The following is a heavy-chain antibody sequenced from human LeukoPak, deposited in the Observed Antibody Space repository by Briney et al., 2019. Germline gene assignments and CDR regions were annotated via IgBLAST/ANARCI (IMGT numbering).Heavy chain of an antibody. V-gene: IGHV4-59*01. CDR2: IYYSGST. CDR1: GGSISSYY. Sequence: SETLSLICTVSGGSISSYYWSWIRQPPGKGLEWIGYIYYSGSTNYNPSLKSRVTISVDTSKNQFSLKLSSVTAADTAVYYCARGERGYSYGPTFDYWGQGTLVTVSS. CDR3: ARGERGYSYGPTFDY. D-gene: IGHD5-18*01. J-gene: IGHJ4*02.